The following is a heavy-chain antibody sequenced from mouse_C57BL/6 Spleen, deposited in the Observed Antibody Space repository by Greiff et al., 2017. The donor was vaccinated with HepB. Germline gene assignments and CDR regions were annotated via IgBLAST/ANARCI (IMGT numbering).Heavy chain of an antibody. CDR1: GFTFSDYY. CDR3: ARDAAYYSNYGYAMDY. V-gene: IGHV5-16*01. D-gene: IGHD2-5*01. Sequence: EVKVVESEGGLVQPGSSMKLSCTASGFTFSDYYMAWVRQVPEKGLEWVANINYDGSSTYYLDSLKSRFIISRDNAKNILYLQMSSLKSEDTATYYCARDAAYYSNYGYAMDYWGQGTSVTVSS. J-gene: IGHJ4*01. CDR2: INYDGSST.